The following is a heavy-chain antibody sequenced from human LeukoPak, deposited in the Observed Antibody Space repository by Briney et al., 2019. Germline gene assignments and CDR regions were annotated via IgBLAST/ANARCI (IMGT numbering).Heavy chain of an antibody. CDR3: AIAYYYYYMDV. CDR2: INSDGSST. CDR1: GFTFSSYW. V-gene: IGHV3-74*01. J-gene: IGHJ6*03. Sequence: GGSLRLSCAASGFTFSSYWMHWVRQAPGKGLVWVSRINSDGSSTSYADSVKGRFTISRDNAKNTLYLQMNRLRAEDTAVYYCAIAYYYYYMDVWGKGTTVTVSS.